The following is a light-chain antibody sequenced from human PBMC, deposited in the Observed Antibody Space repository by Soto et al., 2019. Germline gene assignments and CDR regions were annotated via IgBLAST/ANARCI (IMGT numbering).Light chain of an antibody. J-gene: IGKJ2*01. CDR2: RAS. V-gene: IGKV1-5*03. Sequence: DIPMTQSPSTLSASVGDRVTITCRASQSISSRLAWYQQKPGKAPNLLIYRASTLQPGVPSRFSGSGSGTDFTLTISSLQPDDFATYYCQQYDTFSKTFGPGTKLEIK. CDR3: QQYDTFSKT. CDR1: QSISSR.